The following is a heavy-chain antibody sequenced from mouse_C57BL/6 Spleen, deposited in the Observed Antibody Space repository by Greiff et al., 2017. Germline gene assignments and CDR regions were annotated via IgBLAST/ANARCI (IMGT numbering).Heavy chain of an antibody. J-gene: IGHJ4*01. V-gene: IGHV1-26*01. CDR3: ARGGAGSSYAMDY. Sequence: EVQLQQSGPELVKPGASVKISCKASGYTFTDYYMNWVKQSHGKSLEWIGDINPNNGGTSYNQKFKGKATLTVDKSSSTAYMELRSLTSEDSAVYYCARGGAGSSYAMDYWGQGTSVTVSS. CDR2: INPNNGGT. CDR1: GYTFTDYY. D-gene: IGHD1-1*01.